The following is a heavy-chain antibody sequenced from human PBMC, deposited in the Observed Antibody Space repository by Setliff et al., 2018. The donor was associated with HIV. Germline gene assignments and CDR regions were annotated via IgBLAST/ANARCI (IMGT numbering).Heavy chain of an antibody. V-gene: IGHV3-66*01. CDR1: GITVSGIY. Sequence: GGSLRLSCVASGITVSGIYMTWVRQAPGKGLEWVSVINGGTTTYYADSVKGRFTISRDNSKNTLYLQMNSLRAEDTAVYYCAKTRPGSYYDFWGQGTLVTVSS. J-gene: IGHJ4*02. CDR3: AKTRPGSYYDF. CDR2: INGGTTT. D-gene: IGHD1-26*01.